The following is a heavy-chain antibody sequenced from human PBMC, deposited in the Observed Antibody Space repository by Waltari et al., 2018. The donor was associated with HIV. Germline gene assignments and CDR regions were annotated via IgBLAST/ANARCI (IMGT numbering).Heavy chain of an antibody. V-gene: IGHV4-34*01. CDR3: ARGPFGAAGLKYFQD. D-gene: IGHD6-13*01. Sequence: QVQLQQWGAGLLKPSETLSLTCAVYGGSFIGYYWHWIRQPPGKGLDWIGEINHSGSTNYNPSLKSRVTISEDTSKNQFSLRLSSLTAADTAVYYCARGPFGAAGLKYFQDWGQGTLVIVSS. J-gene: IGHJ1*01. CDR2: INHSGST. CDR1: GGSFIGYY.